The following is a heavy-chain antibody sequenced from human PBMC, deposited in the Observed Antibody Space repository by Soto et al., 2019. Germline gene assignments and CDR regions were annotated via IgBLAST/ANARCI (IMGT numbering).Heavy chain of an antibody. D-gene: IGHD3-22*01. Sequence: SETLSLTCTVSGGSMSSGGYSWSWIRQPPGKGLEYIGYIYHSGTTNYNPSLKSRVTISLDTSKNQFSLKLSSVTAADTAVYYCASPGGDYYDGSGYYNWFDPWGQGTLVTVSS. V-gene: IGHV4-30-2*01. CDR2: IYHSGTT. CDR3: ASPGGDYYDGSGYYNWFDP. J-gene: IGHJ5*02. CDR1: GGSMSSGGYS.